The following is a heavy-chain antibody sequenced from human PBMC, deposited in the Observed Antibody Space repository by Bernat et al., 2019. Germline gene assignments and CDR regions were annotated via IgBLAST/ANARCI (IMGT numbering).Heavy chain of an antibody. CDR2: IYYSGSN. CDR1: GGSISSSSYY. V-gene: IGHV4-39*01. Sequence: QLQLQESGPGLVKPSETLSLTCTVSGGSISSSSYYWGWIRQPPGKGLEWIGSIYYSGSNYYNPSLKSRVTISVDTSKNQFSLKLSSVTAAYTAVYYCARLIYRRWLQLMSWFDPWGQGTLVTVSS. J-gene: IGHJ5*02. CDR3: ARLIYRRWLQLMSWFDP. D-gene: IGHD5-24*01.